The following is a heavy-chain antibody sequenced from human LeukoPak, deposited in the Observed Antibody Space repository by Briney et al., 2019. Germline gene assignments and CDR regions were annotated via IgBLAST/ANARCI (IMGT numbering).Heavy chain of an antibody. J-gene: IGHJ3*02. D-gene: IGHD3-22*01. CDR2: ISAYNGNT. V-gene: IGHV1-18*01. CDR3: ARVAYYYDSSGYYQGKAFDI. Sequence: ASVKVSCKASGYTFTSYGISWVRQAPGQGLEWMRWISAYNGNTNYAQKLQGRVTMTTDTATSTAYMELRSLRSDDTAVYYCARVAYYYDSSGYYQGKAFDIWGQGTMVTVSS. CDR1: GYTFTSYG.